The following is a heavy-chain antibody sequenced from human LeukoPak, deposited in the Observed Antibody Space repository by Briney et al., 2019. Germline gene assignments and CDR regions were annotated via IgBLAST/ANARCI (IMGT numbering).Heavy chain of an antibody. V-gene: IGHV3-23*01. CDR3: ARGADSGYSSDN. D-gene: IGHD3-9*01. CDR1: GFTFSNYA. Sequence: GSLRLSCAAAGFTFSNYAMNWVRQAPGKGLEWVSGISGSGVGTYYKDSVKGRFTISRDNSKNTLYLQMNSLRAEDTAVYHCARGADSGYSSDNWGQGTLVSVSS. CDR2: ISGSGVGT. J-gene: IGHJ4*02.